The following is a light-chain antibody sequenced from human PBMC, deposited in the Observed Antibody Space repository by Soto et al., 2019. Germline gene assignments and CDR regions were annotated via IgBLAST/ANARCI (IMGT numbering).Light chain of an antibody. V-gene: IGLV2-8*01. CDR1: SSDVGGYDY. J-gene: IGLJ1*01. CDR3: SSYAGSNIGV. CDR2: EVT. Sequence: QSALTQPPSASGSPGQSVTISCTGTSSDVGGYDYVSWYQHHPGKAPKLMIYEVTKRPPGVPDRFSGSKSGNTASLTVSGLQAEDEADYYCSSYAGSNIGVFGTGTKLTVL.